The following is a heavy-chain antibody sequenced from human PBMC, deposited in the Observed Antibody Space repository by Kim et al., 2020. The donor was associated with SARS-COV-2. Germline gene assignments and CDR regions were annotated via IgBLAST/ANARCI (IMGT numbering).Heavy chain of an antibody. D-gene: IGHD5-18*01. Sequence: GGSLRLSCAASGFTFSSYGMHWVRQAPGKGLEWVAVISYDGSNKYYADSVKGRFTISRDNSKNTLYLQMNSLRAEDTAVYYCAKDRDDTAMALFDYWGQGTLVTVSS. J-gene: IGHJ4*02. V-gene: IGHV3-30*18. CDR2: ISYDGSNK. CDR1: GFTFSSYG. CDR3: AKDRDDTAMALFDY.